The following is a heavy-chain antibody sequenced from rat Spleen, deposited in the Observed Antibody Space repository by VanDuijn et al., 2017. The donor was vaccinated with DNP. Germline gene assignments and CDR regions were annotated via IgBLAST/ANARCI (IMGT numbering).Heavy chain of an antibody. Sequence: EVQLVESGGGLVQPGRSMKLSCAASGFTFSSFPMAWVRQAPTKGLEWVATISTSGGSTYYRDSVKGRFTISRDNAKSTLYLQMNSLRSEDTATYYCTRENYDGSYYYWGQGVMVTVSS. CDR1: GFTFSSFP. CDR2: ISTSGGST. CDR3: TRENYDGSYYY. D-gene: IGHD1-12*02. J-gene: IGHJ2*01. V-gene: IGHV5-46*01.